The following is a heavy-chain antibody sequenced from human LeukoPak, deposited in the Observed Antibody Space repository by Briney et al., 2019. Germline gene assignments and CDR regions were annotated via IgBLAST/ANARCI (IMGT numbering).Heavy chain of an antibody. Sequence: SETLSLTCTVSGGSISSYYWSWIRQPPGKGLEWIGYIYYSGSTNYNPSLKSRVTISVDTSKNQFSLKLSSVTAADTAVYYCARDGLWFQDGGMDVWGQGTTVTVSS. CDR3: ARDGLWFQDGGMDV. CDR2: IYYSGST. J-gene: IGHJ6*02. V-gene: IGHV4-59*01. CDR1: GGSISSYY. D-gene: IGHD3-10*01.